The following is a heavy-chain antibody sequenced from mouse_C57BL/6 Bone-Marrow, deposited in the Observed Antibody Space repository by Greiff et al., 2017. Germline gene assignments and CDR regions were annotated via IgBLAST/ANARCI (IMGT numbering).Heavy chain of an antibody. Sequence: QVQLKQSGPELVKPGASVKLSCKASGYTFTSYDINWVKQRPGQGLEWIGWIYPRDGSTKYNEKFKGQATLTVDTSSSTAYMELHSLTSEDSAVYFCARYGYYVDYAMDYWGQGTSVTVSS. CDR2: IYPRDGST. CDR1: GYTFTSYD. D-gene: IGHD2-3*01. V-gene: IGHV1-85*01. J-gene: IGHJ4*01. CDR3: ARYGYYVDYAMDY.